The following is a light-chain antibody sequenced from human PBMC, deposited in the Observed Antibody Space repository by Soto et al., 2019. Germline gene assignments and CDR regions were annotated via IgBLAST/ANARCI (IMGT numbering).Light chain of an antibody. CDR1: QTISSF. J-gene: IGKJ2*01. Sequence: EIVLTQSPATLSLSPGERATLSCRASQTISSFLAWYQQKPGQAPRLLIYDTSNRATGVPARFSGSRSGTDFTLTISSLEPEDFAVYYCQQRTNRPLFGQGTKLEI. V-gene: IGKV3-11*01. CDR2: DTS. CDR3: QQRTNRPL.